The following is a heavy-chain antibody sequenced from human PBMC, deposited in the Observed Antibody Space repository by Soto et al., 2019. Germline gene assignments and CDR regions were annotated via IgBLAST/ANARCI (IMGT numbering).Heavy chain of an antibody. CDR1: GGSISSSNW. D-gene: IGHD6-6*01. CDR2: IYHSGST. V-gene: IGHV4-4*02. Sequence: QVQLQESGPGLVKPSGTLSLPCAVSGGSISSSNWWRWVRQPPGMGLAWIGEIYHSGSTNYNPSLKSRVTISVGKSKNQFSLKVSSVTAADTAVYYWARTTVYSSSSGGAFDIWGQGTMVTVSS. J-gene: IGHJ3*02. CDR3: ARTTVYSSSSGGAFDI.